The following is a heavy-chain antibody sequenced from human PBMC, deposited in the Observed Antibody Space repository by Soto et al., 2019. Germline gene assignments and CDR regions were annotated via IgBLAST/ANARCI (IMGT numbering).Heavy chain of an antibody. Sequence: ASETLSLTCTVSGGSVSSNSYSWGWVRQSPGKGLEWIGTIYSSENTYYNPSLLSRVTISVDTSKNEFSLRLSSVTAADTAVYYCARLGKYYQSLDPWGPGTLVTVSS. J-gene: IGHJ5*02. CDR2: IYSSENT. V-gene: IGHV4-39*01. D-gene: IGHD2-2*01. CDR3: ARLGKYYQSLDP. CDR1: GGSVSSNSYS.